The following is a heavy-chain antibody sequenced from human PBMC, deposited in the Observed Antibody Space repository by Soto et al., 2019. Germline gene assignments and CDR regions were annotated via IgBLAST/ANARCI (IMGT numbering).Heavy chain of an antibody. J-gene: IGHJ5*02. CDR3: ARDLNWAFDH. V-gene: IGHV3-48*02. CDR2: ITGSGTTT. Sequence: VGSLRLSCAASGFPFSSNSVNWVRQAPGKGLEWVSYITGSGTTTRYADSVRGRFTLSRDNAKNSLLLDMNSLTDEDTAVYYCARDLNWAFDHWGRGTLVTVSS. D-gene: IGHD1-1*01. CDR1: GFPFSSNS.